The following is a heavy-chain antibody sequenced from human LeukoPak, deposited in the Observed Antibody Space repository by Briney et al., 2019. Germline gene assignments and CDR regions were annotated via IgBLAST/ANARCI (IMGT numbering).Heavy chain of an antibody. V-gene: IGHV3-23*01. CDR2: ISGSGGST. J-gene: IGHJ4*02. Sequence: GGSLRLSCAASGFTFSTYAMSWVRQAPGKGLEWVSAISGSGGSTYYADSVKGRFTISRDNSKNTLYLQMNSLRAEDTAVYYCAKDKRAAAGTTGDYWGQGTLVTVSS. CDR3: AKDKRAAAGTTGDY. CDR1: GFTFSTYA. D-gene: IGHD6-13*01.